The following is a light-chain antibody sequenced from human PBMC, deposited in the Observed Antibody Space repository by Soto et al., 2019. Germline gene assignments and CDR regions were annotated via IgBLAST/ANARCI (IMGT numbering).Light chain of an antibody. J-gene: IGLJ2*01. CDR2: YDS. Sequence: SYELTQPPSVPGAPGKTATITCGGNSIGSKRVHWYQQMPGQAPVWVISYDSDRPSGIPERFSGSNSGNTATLTISRVEPGDEADYYCQVWETSSGHQAIFGAGTKLTVL. CDR3: QVWETSSGHQAI. V-gene: IGLV3-21*01. CDR1: SIGSKR.